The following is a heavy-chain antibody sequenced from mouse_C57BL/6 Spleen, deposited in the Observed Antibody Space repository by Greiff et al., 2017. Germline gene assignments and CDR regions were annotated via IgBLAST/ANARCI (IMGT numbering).Heavy chain of an antibody. Sequence: QVQLKESGAELARPGASVKLSCKASGYTFTSYGISWVKQRTGQGLEWIGEIYPRSGNTYYNEKFKGKATLTADKSSSTAYMELRSLTSEDSAVYFCAYDISYVDYFNYWGQGTTLTVSS. V-gene: IGHV1-81*01. D-gene: IGHD1-1*01. CDR3: AYDISYVDYFNY. CDR2: IYPRSGNT. J-gene: IGHJ2*01. CDR1: GYTFTSYG.